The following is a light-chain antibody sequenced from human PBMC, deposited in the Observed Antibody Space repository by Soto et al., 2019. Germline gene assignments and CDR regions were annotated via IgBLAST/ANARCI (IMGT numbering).Light chain of an antibody. V-gene: IGKV3-20*01. Sequence: ETVLTQSPGTLSLSPGERATLSCRASKTIRSNYLAWYRQTTGQAPRLLIYGASNRATGIADRFSGSGSGTDFTLIISRLEPEDFALYYCQQYGSSPWTFGQGTKVEIK. CDR3: QQYGSSPWT. J-gene: IGKJ1*01. CDR1: KTIRSNY. CDR2: GAS.